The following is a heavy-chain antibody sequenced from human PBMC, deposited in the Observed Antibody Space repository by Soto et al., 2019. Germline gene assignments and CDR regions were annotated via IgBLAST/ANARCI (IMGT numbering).Heavy chain of an antibody. J-gene: IGHJ5*02. V-gene: IGHV1-18*01. CDR1: GYTFTTHG. CDR3: ARDLGYCRSGTCYREWFDP. Sequence: QVQLVQSGAEVKKPGASVKVSCKASGYTFTTHGISWVRQVPGQGLEWMGWVRGDNGHTNYAPSLQGRVTMTTDTSTNKPYMELRSVRSDDTAVYYCARDLGYCRSGTCYREWFDPWGQGTLVTVSS. D-gene: IGHD2-15*01. CDR2: VRGDNGHT.